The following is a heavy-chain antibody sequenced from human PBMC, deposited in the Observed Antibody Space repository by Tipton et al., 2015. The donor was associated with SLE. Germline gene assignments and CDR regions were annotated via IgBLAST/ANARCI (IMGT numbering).Heavy chain of an antibody. CDR2: IYYSGST. Sequence: TLSLTCTVSGGSISSYYWSWIRQPPGKGLEWIGSIYYSGSTYYNPSLKSRVTISVDTSKNQFSLKLSSVTAADTAVYYCARLNRDAFDIWGQGTMVTVSS. D-gene: IGHD1-14*01. J-gene: IGHJ3*02. V-gene: IGHV4-59*05. CDR3: ARLNRDAFDI. CDR1: GGSISSYY.